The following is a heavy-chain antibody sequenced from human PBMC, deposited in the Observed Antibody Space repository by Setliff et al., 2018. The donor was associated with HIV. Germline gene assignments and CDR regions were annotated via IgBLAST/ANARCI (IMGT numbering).Heavy chain of an antibody. CDR3: FLFYDDRSGFYWD. D-gene: IGHD3-22*01. CDR1: GGSISNSRYY. J-gene: IGHJ4*02. Sequence: SETLSLTCTVSGGSISNSRYYWSWIRQPPGKGLEWIGSIYYSGSTYYNPSRVTVAVDTSKNQFSLKLKSVTAADTAVYYCFLFYDDRSGFYWDWGQGTLVTVSS. CDR2: IYYSGST. V-gene: IGHV4-39*07.